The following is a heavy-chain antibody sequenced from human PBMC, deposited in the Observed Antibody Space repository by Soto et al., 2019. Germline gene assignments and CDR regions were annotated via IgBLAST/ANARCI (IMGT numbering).Heavy chain of an antibody. CDR3: ARADSTNCGVVIDLRKYSSDY. Sequence: EAQLLESGGGLVQPGGSLRLSCAASGFTFSSYAMSWVRQAPGKGLEWVSAISGSGGSTYYADSVKGRFTICRDNSKNGLFLQMNSRSAEETAVYYCARADSTNCGVVIDLRKYSSDYWGQGALVTVS. CDR2: ISGSGGST. V-gene: IGHV3-23*01. D-gene: IGHD3-3*01. J-gene: IGHJ4*02. CDR1: GFTFSSYA.